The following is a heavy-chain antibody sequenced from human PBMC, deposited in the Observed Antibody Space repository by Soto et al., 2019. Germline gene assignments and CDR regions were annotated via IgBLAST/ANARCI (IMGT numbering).Heavy chain of an antibody. CDR1: GYTFTTYA. CDR3: ARGDMDV. Sequence: GASVKVSCKASGYTFTTYAINWVRQAPGQGLESMGWINPYNDNTFYAQNLQGRITMTTGRSTTTAYMELRSLRSDDTAVYYCARGDMDVWGQGTRVTVSS. CDR2: INPYNDNT. J-gene: IGHJ6*02. V-gene: IGHV1-18*04.